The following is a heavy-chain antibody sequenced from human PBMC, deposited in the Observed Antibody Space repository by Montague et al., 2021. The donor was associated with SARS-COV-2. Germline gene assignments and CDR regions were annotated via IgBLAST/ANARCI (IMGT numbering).Heavy chain of an antibody. J-gene: IGHJ4*02. CDR3: VRGIEAAGPYDY. D-gene: IGHD6-13*01. V-gene: IGHV6-1*01. Sequence: QSDYERSVQSRIAINPDTSKNQLSLQLSSVTPEDTALYYCVRGIEAAGPYDYWGQGTLVTVSS. CDR2: QS.